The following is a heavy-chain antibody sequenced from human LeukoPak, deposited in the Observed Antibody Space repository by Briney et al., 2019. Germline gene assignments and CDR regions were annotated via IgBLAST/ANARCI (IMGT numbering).Heavy chain of an antibody. Sequence: GGSLRLSCAASGFTFSDYVMNWVRQAPGKGLEWVSYISSSPINIYYADSVRGRFTISRDNAKNSVFLQMNSLRAEDTAVYYCARGSADDDDKWIDPWGQGTLVTVSS. J-gene: IGHJ5*02. CDR2: ISSSPINI. D-gene: IGHD1-1*01. CDR3: ARGSADDDDKWIDP. CDR1: GFTFSDYV. V-gene: IGHV3-48*03.